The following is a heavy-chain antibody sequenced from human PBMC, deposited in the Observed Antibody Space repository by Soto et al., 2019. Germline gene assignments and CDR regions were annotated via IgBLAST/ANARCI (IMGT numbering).Heavy chain of an antibody. CDR3: ARDQGDSSGCYLYYFDY. J-gene: IGHJ4*02. CDR2: IIPIFGTA. D-gene: IGHD3-22*01. V-gene: IGHV1-69*01. CDR1: GGTFSSYA. Sequence: QVQLVQSGAEVKKPGSSVKVSCKASGGTFSSYAISWVRQAPGQGLEWMGGIIPIFGTANYAQKFQGRVTITADESTSTAYMELSSLRSDDTAVYYCARDQGDSSGCYLYYFDYWGQGTLVTVSS.